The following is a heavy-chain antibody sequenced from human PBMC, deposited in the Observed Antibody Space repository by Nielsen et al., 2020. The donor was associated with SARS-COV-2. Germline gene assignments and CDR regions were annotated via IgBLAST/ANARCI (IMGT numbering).Heavy chain of an antibody. Sequence: ASVKVSCKASGYTFTSYGISWVRQAPGQGLEWMGWISAYNGNTNYAQKLQGRVTMTTDTSTSTAYMELRSLRSDDTAVYYCARYYGSSRRRHYFDYWGQGTLVTVSS. J-gene: IGHJ4*02. CDR1: GYTFTSYG. D-gene: IGHD3-22*01. CDR2: ISAYNGNT. V-gene: IGHV1-18*01. CDR3: ARYYGSSRRRHYFDY.